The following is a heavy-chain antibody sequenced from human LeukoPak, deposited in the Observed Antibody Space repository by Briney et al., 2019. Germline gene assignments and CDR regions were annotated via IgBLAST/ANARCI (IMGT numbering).Heavy chain of an antibody. CDR2: IYSGGSP. Sequence: GGSLRLSXAASGFTVSSNYMSWVRQAPGKGLEWVSVIYSGGSPYYADSVKGRFTISRDNSKNTLYLQMNSLRAEDTAVYYCARTYDSSGYYDYWGPGALVTVSS. V-gene: IGHV3-53*01. D-gene: IGHD3-22*01. CDR1: GFTVSSNY. J-gene: IGHJ4*02. CDR3: ARTYDSSGYYDY.